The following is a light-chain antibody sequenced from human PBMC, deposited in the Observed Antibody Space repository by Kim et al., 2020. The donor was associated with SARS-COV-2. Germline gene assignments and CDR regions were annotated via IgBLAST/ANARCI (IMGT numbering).Light chain of an antibody. CDR1: QRVSSNY. J-gene: IGKJ1*01. Sequence: PGERATLSCRASQRVSSNYLAWYQQNPGQAPRLLIYGTSSRATGIPDRFSGSGSGTDFTLTISRLEPEDFAVYYCQQYGSSPWTFGQGTKVDIK. CDR2: GTS. CDR3: QQYGSSPWT. V-gene: IGKV3-20*01.